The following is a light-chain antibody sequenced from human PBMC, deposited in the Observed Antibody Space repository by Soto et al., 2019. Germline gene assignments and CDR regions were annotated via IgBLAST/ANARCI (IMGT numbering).Light chain of an antibody. J-gene: IGLJ3*02. V-gene: IGLV2-14*03. Sequence: QSALTQPASVSGSPGQSITISCTGTSSDVGAYYYVSWYQQHPGTAPKLLIYDVSNRPSGVSNRFSGSKSGNTASLTISGVQAEDEADYYCCSYTTSSTVVFGGGTQLTVL. CDR3: CSYTTSSTVV. CDR2: DVS. CDR1: SSDVGAYYY.